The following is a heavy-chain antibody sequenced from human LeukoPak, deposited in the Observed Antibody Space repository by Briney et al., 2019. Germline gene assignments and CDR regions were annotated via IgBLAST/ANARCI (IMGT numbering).Heavy chain of an antibody. CDR1: GFTFSSYD. CDR3: TFCSGGHCYDFDS. CDR2: ISYDGNKK. J-gene: IGHJ4*02. Sequence: PGGSLRLSCAASGFTFSSYDMHWVRQPPGKGLEWVAVISYDGNKKYYADSVKGRFTISRDNSENTVYLQINSLRAEDTAVYYCTFCSGGHCYDFDSWGQGTLVTASS. V-gene: IGHV3-30*03. D-gene: IGHD2-15*01.